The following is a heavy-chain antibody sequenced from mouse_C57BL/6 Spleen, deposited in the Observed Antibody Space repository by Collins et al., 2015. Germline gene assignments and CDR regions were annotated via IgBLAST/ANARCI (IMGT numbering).Heavy chain of an antibody. CDR2: IRNKANNHAT. CDR1: GFTFSDAW. V-gene: IGHV6-6*01. Sequence: EVKLEESGGGLVQPGGSMKLSCAASGFTFSDAWMDWVRQSPEKGLERVAEIRNKANNHATNYAESVKGRFTISRDDSKSSVYLQMNSLRTEDSGIYYCTRNWLDYWGQGTTLTVSS. D-gene: IGHD4-1*01. CDR3: TRNWLDY. J-gene: IGHJ2*01.